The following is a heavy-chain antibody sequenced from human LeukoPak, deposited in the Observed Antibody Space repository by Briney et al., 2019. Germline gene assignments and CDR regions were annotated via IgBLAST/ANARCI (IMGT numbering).Heavy chain of an antibody. CDR3: ATAAYVNAFDI. CDR2: IYYSGST. V-gene: IGHV4-59*01. Sequence: TSETLSLTCTVSGGSISSYYWSWIRQPPGKGLEWIGYIYYSGSTNYNPSLKSRVTISVDTSKNQFSLKLSSVTAADTAVYYCATAAYVNAFDIWGQGTMVTVSS. CDR1: GGSISSYY. D-gene: IGHD3-10*02. J-gene: IGHJ3*02.